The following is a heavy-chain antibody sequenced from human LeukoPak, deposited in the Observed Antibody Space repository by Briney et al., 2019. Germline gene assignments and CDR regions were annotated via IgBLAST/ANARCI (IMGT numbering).Heavy chain of an antibody. CDR1: GGSIGSYY. Sequence: SETLSLTCTVSGGSIGSYYWSWIRQPAGKGLEWIGRIDTSGSTNYYPSLKSRVTMSVDTSKNQFSLILSSVTAADTAVYYCARVPLPPDIVVVPAAIARPYYFDYWGQGTLVTVSS. D-gene: IGHD2-2*02. CDR2: IDTSGST. V-gene: IGHV4-4*07. J-gene: IGHJ4*02. CDR3: ARVPLPPDIVVVPAAIARPYYFDY.